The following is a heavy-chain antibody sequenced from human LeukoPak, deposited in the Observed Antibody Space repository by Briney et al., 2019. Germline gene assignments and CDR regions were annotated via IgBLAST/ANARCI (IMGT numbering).Heavy chain of an antibody. J-gene: IGHJ5*02. CDR2: ISYDGSNK. CDR3: ARVSYYDYVWGSYRYTLRWFDP. D-gene: IGHD3-16*02. Sequence: PGGSLRLSCAASGFTFSSYAMHWVRQAPGKGLEWVAVISYDGSNKYYADSVKGRFTISRDNAKNSLYLQMNSLRAEDTAVYYCARVSYYDYVWGSYRYTLRWFDPWGQGTLVTVSS. CDR1: GFTFSSYA. V-gene: IGHV3-30*04.